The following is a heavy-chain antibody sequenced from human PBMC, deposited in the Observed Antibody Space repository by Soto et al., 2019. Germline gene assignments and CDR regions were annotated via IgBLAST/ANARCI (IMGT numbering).Heavy chain of an antibody. CDR1: GGTFSSYA. CDR2: IIPIFGTA. Sequence: ASVKVSCKASGGTFSSYAISWVRQAPGQGLEWMGGIIPIFGTANYAQKFQGRVTITADESTSTAYMELSSLRSEDTAVYYCARAVRDELRYFDWLFLDYWGQGTLVTV. CDR3: ARAVRDELRYFDWLFLDY. D-gene: IGHD3-9*01. J-gene: IGHJ4*02. V-gene: IGHV1-69*13.